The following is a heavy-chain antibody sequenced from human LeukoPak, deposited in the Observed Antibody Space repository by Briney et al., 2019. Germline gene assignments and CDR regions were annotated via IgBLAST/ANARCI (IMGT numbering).Heavy chain of an antibody. CDR2: IHPNSGAT. CDR3: LREDY. CDR1: GYTFTGYY. V-gene: IGHV1-2*02. Sequence: GASVKVSCKASGYTFTGYYMHWVRQAPGQGLEWVGWIHPNSGATTYAQKFLGRVTVTRDTSISTVYMELSRLISDDTAVYYCLREDYWGQGTLVTVSS. J-gene: IGHJ4*02.